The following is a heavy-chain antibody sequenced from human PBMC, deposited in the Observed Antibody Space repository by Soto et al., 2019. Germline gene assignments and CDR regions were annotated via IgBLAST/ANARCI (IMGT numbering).Heavy chain of an antibody. J-gene: IGHJ6*02. CDR3: ARNLGTTPYYYFAMDV. V-gene: IGHV1-3*01. Sequence: QVQLVQTGAEVRKPGASVKISCETSGYSFSTTSLDWVRQAPGQGLEWMGWISGVNGNTKYSQKFHGRVTIIRDTSASTAYMELSSLTSEDTAVYYCARNLGTTPYYYFAMDVWGRGTTVSVSS. CDR1: GYSFSTTS. D-gene: IGHD7-27*01. CDR2: ISGVNGNT.